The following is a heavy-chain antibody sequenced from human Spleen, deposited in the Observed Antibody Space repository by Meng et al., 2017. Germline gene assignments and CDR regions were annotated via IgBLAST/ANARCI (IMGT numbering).Heavy chain of an antibody. Sequence: QVQLVQSGAEGKKPGASVKVSCKAAGYTFTNVDINWVRQATGQGLEWMGWMNPNSGKTGYAEKFHGRVTMTRDTSISTAYMGLSSLTSQDTAVYYCARGTGTGFDYWGQGALVTVSS. J-gene: IGHJ4*02. CDR1: GYTFTNVD. CDR3: ARGTGTGFDY. V-gene: IGHV1-8*01. D-gene: IGHD1-7*01. CDR2: MNPNSGKT.